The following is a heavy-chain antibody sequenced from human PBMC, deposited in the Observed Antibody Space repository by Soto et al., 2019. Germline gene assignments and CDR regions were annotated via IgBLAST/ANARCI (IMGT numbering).Heavy chain of an antibody. D-gene: IGHD3-3*01. Sequence: QVQLQESGPGLVKPSETLSLTCTVSGGSISSYYWSWIRQPPGKGLEWIGYIYYSGSTNYNPSLKSRVTISVDTSKNQFSLKLSSVTAADTAVYYCARHQEVTIFGVVITFFDYWGQGTLVTVSS. CDR1: GGSISSYY. CDR2: IYYSGST. V-gene: IGHV4-59*08. J-gene: IGHJ4*02. CDR3: ARHQEVTIFGVVITFFDY.